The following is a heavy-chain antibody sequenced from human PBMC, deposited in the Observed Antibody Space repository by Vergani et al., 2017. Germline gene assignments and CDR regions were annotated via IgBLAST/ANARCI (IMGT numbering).Heavy chain of an antibody. Sequence: QVQLLESGPGLLKPSETLSLTCSVSGYSITSGYYWGWIRQPPGRGLEWIGSIYHTGSAYYNPSLKSRVTISVDTSKNDFSLKVTSVTAADTAVYYCTRQPQEGASGPPSVPTWGQGISVIVSS. V-gene: IGHV4-38-2*01. CDR2: IYHTGSA. CDR3: TRQPQEGASGPPSVPT. CDR1: GYSITSGYY. J-gene: IGHJ4*02. D-gene: IGHD3-3*01.